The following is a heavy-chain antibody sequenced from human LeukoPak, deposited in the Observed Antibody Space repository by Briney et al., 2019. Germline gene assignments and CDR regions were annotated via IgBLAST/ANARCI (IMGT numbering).Heavy chain of an antibody. CDR2: ISGSGGST. CDR3: AKNYDFWSGSPFDY. D-gene: IGHD3-3*01. V-gene: IGHV3-23*01. CDR1: GFTFSSYA. Sequence: GGSLGLSCAASGFTFSSYAMSWVRQAPGKGLEWVSAISGSGGSTYYADSVKGRFTISRDNSKNTLYLQMNSLRAEDTAVYYCAKNYDFWSGSPFDYWGQGTLVTVSS. J-gene: IGHJ4*02.